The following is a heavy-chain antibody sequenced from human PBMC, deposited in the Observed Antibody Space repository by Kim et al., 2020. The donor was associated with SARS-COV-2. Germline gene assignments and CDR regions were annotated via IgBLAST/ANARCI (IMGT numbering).Heavy chain of an antibody. J-gene: IGHJ3*01. V-gene: IGHV3-7*03. CDR3: ARLDGGSGGAFDF. D-gene: IGHD6-19*01. CDR1: GFSFSNYW. Sequence: GGSLRLSCAASGFSFSNYWMTWVRQAPGKGLEWVARLNQDGSAKYYMYSLKGRLTISRDNAKSSLYLQMNSLRVDDTAVYYCARLDGGSGGAFDFWGRGTMVTVSS. CDR2: LNQDGSAK.